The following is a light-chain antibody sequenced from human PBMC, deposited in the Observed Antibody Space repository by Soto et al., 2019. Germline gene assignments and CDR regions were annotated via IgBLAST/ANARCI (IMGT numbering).Light chain of an antibody. V-gene: IGLV2-8*01. CDR1: SSDVGGYNY. J-gene: IGLJ1*01. CDR2: EVN. Sequence: QSVLTQPPSASGSPGQSVTISCTGNSSDVGGYNYVSWYRHHPNRAPKLMIYEVNKRASGVPDRVSGSKSGDTASLTVSGLQAEDEADYYCASYAGRNNYVFGTGTKLTVL. CDR3: ASYAGRNNYV.